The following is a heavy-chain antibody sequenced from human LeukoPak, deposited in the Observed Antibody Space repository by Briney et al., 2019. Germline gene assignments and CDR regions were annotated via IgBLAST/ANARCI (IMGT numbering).Heavy chain of an antibody. CDR2: IYYSGST. J-gene: IGHJ4*02. CDR1: GASISSYY. CDR3: ARHGIGSSGRYFDY. D-gene: IGHD6-19*01. Sequence: ETQPVTCTVSGASISSYYWSWIRQPPGKGLEWIGYIYYSGSTNYRPPLKSRLTISVDTSKNQFSLNLRSVTAADTAVYYCARHGIGSSGRYFDYWGQRTVVAVSS. V-gene: IGHV4-59*08.